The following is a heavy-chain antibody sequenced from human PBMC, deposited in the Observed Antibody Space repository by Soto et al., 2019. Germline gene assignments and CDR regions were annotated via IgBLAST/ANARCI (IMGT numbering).Heavy chain of an antibody. Sequence: QPGGSLRLSCAASGFTFSSYWMHWVRQDPEKGLVWVSRINGDGISTSYADSVKGRFTISRDNAKDTLYLHMNSLGAEDTAVYYCARISQGTYCRGGNCYSDSWGQGT. V-gene: IGHV3-74*01. CDR2: INGDGIST. CDR1: GFTFSSYW. D-gene: IGHD2-15*01. CDR3: ARISQGTYCRGGNCYSDS. J-gene: IGHJ1*01.